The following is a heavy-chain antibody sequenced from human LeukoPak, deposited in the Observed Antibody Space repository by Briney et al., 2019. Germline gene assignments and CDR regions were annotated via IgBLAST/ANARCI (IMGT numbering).Heavy chain of an antibody. CDR3: ARVLSSGYTPNWFDP. J-gene: IGHJ5*02. V-gene: IGHV4-59*01. CDR1: GGSISSYY. Sequence: SETLSLTCSVSGGSISSYYWSWIRQPPGKGLEWVGYIYYSGSTNYNPSLKSRVTISVDTSKNQFSLKLSSVTAADTAVYSCARVLSSGYTPNWFDPWGQGTLVTVSS. D-gene: IGHD6-19*01. CDR2: IYYSGST.